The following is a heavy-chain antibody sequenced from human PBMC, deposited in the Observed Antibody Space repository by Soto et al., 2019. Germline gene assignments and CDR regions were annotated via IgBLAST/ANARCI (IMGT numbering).Heavy chain of an antibody. CDR2: ISAYNGNT. J-gene: IGHJ4*02. CDR3: ARVGMVPFTYYAFSTGYYFVS. Sequence: VKVSCKASGYTFTSYGISWVRQAPGQGLEWMGWISAYNGNTNYAQKLQGRVTMTTDTSTSTAYMELRSLRSDDTAVYYCARVGMVPFTYYAFSTGYYFVSWRQGPLVTVPS. V-gene: IGHV1-18*01. D-gene: IGHD3-3*01. CDR1: GYTFTSYG.